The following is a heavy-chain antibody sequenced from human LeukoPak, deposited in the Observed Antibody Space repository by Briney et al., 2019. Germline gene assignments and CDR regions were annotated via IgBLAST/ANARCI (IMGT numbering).Heavy chain of an antibody. CDR1: GYTFTDYA. Sequence: ASVSVSGKASGYTFTDYAITWVRQAPGQGLEWTAWISGADGETKGAQKFQDRVTMTTDTSTGTAHMGLRSLRSDDTPMFYCARDADESVGLLDYWG. CDR3: ARDADESVGLLDY. V-gene: IGHV1-18*01. CDR2: ISGADGET. D-gene: IGHD4-23*01. J-gene: IGHJ4*01.